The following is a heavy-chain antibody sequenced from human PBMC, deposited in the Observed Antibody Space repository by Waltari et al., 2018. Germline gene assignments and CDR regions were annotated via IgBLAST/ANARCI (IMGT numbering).Heavy chain of an antibody. V-gene: IGHV4-39*07. CDR3: ARGLRFFDTP. D-gene: IGHD3-9*01. Sequence: QLQLQESGPGLVKPSETLSLTCTVSGGSISSSSYYWGWIRQPPGKGLEWIGSIYYSVSTYYNPSLKSRVTISVDTSKNQFSLKLSSVTAADTAVYYCARGLRFFDTPWGQGTLVTVSS. CDR1: GGSISSSSYY. CDR2: IYYSVST. J-gene: IGHJ5*02.